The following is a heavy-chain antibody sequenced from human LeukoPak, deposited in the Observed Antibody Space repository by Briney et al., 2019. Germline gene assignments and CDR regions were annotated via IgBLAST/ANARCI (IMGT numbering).Heavy chain of an antibody. Sequence: GASLKISCKGSGYSFTSYWIGWVRQMPGKGLEWMGIIYPGDSDTRYSPSFQGQVTISADKSISTAYLQWSSLKASDTAMYYCARYYYGSGRGANWFDPWGQGTLVTVSS. CDR1: GYSFTSYW. CDR3: ARYYYGSGRGANWFDP. CDR2: IYPGDSDT. D-gene: IGHD3-10*01. J-gene: IGHJ5*02. V-gene: IGHV5-51*01.